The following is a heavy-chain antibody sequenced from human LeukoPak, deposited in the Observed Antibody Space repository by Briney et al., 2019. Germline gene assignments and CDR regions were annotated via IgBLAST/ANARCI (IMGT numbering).Heavy chain of an antibody. D-gene: IGHD3-9*01. J-gene: IGHJ5*02. CDR2: ISPYNGNT. CDR3: TRTINYWFDP. Sequence: ASVKVSCKASGYTFTSYVIRWVRQAPGQGLEWMGWISPYNGNTNYAQKLQGRVTMTTDTSTSTAYMELSSLRSEDTAMYYCTRTINYWFDPWGQGTPVSVSS. CDR1: GYTFTSYV. V-gene: IGHV1-18*01.